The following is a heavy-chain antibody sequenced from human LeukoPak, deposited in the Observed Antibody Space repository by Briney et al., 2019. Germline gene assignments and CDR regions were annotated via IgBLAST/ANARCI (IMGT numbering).Heavy chain of an antibody. CDR1: GYTSTSYD. CDR3: ARVGRIAARRGNWFDP. D-gene: IGHD6-6*01. J-gene: IGHJ5*02. Sequence: ASVKVSCKASGYTSTSYDINWVRQATGQGLEWMGWMNPNSGNTGYAQKFQDRVTITRNTSISTAYMELSSLRSEDTAVYYCARVGRIAARRGNWFDPWGQGTLVTVSS. CDR2: MNPNSGNT. V-gene: IGHV1-8*03.